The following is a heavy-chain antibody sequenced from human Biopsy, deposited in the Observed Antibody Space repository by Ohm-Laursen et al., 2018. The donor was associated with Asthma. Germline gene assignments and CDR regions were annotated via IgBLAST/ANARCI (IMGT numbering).Heavy chain of an antibody. CDR1: GFSLSTLGVG. D-gene: IGHD3-10*01. J-gene: IGHJ4*02. V-gene: IGHV2-5*02. CDR3: AHAQTSLNFYGSGNYLYHFDS. Sequence: TQTLTLTCTVSGFSLSTLGVGVGWFRQPPRKALEWLAHIFLDDEKRYTPSLKSRLTISKDTSRNQVVLTMTKMDPVDTGTYFCAHAQTSLNFYGSGNYLYHFDSWGQGTLVTFSS. CDR2: IFLDDEK.